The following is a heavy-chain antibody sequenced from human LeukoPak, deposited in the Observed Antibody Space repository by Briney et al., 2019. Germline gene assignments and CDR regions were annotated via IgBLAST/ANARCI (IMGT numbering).Heavy chain of an antibody. CDR3: ARSSGYSSSGGLNWFDT. CDR1: GGSISSSSYY. CDR2: MYYSGST. Sequence: SETLSLTCTVSGGSISSSSYYWGWIRQPPGKGLEWILSMYYSGSTYYNPSLKSRVTISVDTSKNQFSLKLSSVTAADTAVYYCARSSGYSSSGGLNWFDTWGQGTLVTVPS. V-gene: IGHV4-39*01. D-gene: IGHD6-13*01. J-gene: IGHJ5*02.